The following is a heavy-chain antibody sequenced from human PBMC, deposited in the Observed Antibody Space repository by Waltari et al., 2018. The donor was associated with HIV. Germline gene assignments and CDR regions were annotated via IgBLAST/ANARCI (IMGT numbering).Heavy chain of an antibody. D-gene: IGHD6-13*01. CDR3: ARDYSSSWKGNWFDP. Sequence: QVQLQESGPGLVKSSQTLSLTCTVSGGSISSGSYYWSWIRQPAGKGLEWIGRIYTSGSTNYNPSLKSRVTISVDTSKNQFSLKLSSVTAADTAVYYCARDYSSSWKGNWFDPWGQGTLVTVSS. CDR1: GGSISSGSYY. V-gene: IGHV4-61*02. CDR2: IYTSGST. J-gene: IGHJ5*02.